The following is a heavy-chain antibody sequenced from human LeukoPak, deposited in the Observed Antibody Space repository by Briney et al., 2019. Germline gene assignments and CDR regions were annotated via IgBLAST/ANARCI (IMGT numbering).Heavy chain of an antibody. CDR1: GYTFTGYY. CDR3: ARDLRGDGYNHPGDGMDV. J-gene: IGHJ6*02. CDR2: INPNSGGT. D-gene: IGHD5-24*01. Sequence: GASVKVSCKASGYTFTGYYMHWVRQAPGQGLEWMGWINPNSGGTNYAQKFQGRVTMTRDTSISTAYMELSRLRSDDTAVYYCARDLRGDGYNHPGDGMDVWGQGTTVTVSS. V-gene: IGHV1-2*02.